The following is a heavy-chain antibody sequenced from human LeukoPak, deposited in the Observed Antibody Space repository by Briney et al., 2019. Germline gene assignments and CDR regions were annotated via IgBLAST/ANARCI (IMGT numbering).Heavy chain of an antibody. CDR3: ARGSYYDTSGFFI. Sequence: ASVKVSCKASGGTFSTYETTWVRQAPGQGLEWMGGIIPVFGTTNYAQKFQGRVTITADKSTSTAYMELSSLRSEDTAVYYCARGSYYDTSGFFIWGQGTLVTVSS. V-gene: IGHV1-69*06. D-gene: IGHD3-22*01. CDR2: IIPVFGTT. J-gene: IGHJ4*02. CDR1: GGTFSTYE.